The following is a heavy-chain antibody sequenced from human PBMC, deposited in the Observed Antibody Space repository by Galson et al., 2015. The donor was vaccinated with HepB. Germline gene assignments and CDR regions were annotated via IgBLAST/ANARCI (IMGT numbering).Heavy chain of an antibody. D-gene: IGHD1-26*01. V-gene: IGHV3-23*01. CDR3: ANHRSGRYHVGQLGFDY. Sequence: SLRLSCAASDFTFTDYAMSWVRQAPGKGLEWVSAISGGGGNTYYADSVKGRFTISRDNSKNTLYLQMSSLRAEDTAVYYCANHRSGRYHVGQLGFDYWDQGTLVTVSS. CDR2: ISGGGGNT. CDR1: DFTFTDYA. J-gene: IGHJ4*02.